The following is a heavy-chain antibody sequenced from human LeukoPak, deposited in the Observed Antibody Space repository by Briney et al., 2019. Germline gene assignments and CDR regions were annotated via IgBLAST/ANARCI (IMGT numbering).Heavy chain of an antibody. Sequence: KPGGSLRLXCAASGFTFSSYSMNWVRQAPGKGLEWVSSISSSSSYIYYADSVKGRFTISRDNAKNSLYLQMNSLRAEDTAVYYCAREYRVWGSYLDYWGQGTLVTVSS. J-gene: IGHJ4*02. CDR3: AREYRVWGSYLDY. CDR2: ISSSSSYI. V-gene: IGHV3-21*01. D-gene: IGHD3-16*02. CDR1: GFTFSSYS.